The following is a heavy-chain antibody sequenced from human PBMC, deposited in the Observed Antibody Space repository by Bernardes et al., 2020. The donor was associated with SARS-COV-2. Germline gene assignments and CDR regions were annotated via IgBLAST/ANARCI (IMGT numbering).Heavy chain of an antibody. D-gene: IGHD6-13*01. Sequence: SLRLSCAASGFTFDDYAMHWVRQAPGKGLEWVSGISWNSGSIGYADSVKGRFTISRDNAKNSLYLQMNSLRAEDTALYYCAKGIAAADTDYYFDYWGQGTLVTVSS. V-gene: IGHV3-9*01. J-gene: IGHJ4*02. CDR3: AKGIAAADTDYYFDY. CDR1: GFTFDDYA. CDR2: ISWNSGSI.